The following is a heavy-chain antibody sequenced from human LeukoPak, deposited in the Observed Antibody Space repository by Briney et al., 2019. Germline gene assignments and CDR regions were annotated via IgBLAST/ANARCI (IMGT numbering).Heavy chain of an antibody. Sequence: ASVKVSCKVSGYTLTELSMHWVRQAPGKGLEWMGGFDPEDGETIYAQKFQGRVTMTEDTSTDTAYMELSSLRSEDTAMYYCATREGSGWYTYYFDYWGQGTLVTVSS. CDR2: FDPEDGET. CDR1: GYTLTELS. D-gene: IGHD6-19*01. J-gene: IGHJ4*02. V-gene: IGHV1-24*01. CDR3: ATREGSGWYTYYFDY.